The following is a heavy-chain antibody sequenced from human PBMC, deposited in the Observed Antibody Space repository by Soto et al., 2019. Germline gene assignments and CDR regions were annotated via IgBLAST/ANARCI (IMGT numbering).Heavy chain of an antibody. CDR1: RITFSSNW. D-gene: IGHD4-17*01. CDR3: VQDYGDYPTPFDY. CDR2: INPDGSTT. J-gene: IGHJ4*02. Sequence: LRLSCAASRITFSSNWMHWVRQGPGKGLVWVSRINPDGSTTGYADSVKGRFTISRDNAKNTLYLQMNSLRVEDTAVYYCVQDYGDYPTPFDYWGQGTLVTVSS. V-gene: IGHV3-74*01.